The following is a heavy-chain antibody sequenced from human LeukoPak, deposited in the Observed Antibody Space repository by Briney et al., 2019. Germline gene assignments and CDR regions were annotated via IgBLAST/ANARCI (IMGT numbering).Heavy chain of an antibody. CDR1: GLTFSSHW. Sequence: GGSLRLSCAASGLTFSSHWMHWVRQAPGKGLLWVSHINSDGSRINYADSVKGRFTISRDNAKNTLYLQMNSLRAEDTAMYYCARGGYCPNGVCYASWSFSLWGQGTLVTVSS. D-gene: IGHD2-8*01. J-gene: IGHJ4*02. CDR2: INSDGSRI. V-gene: IGHV3-74*01. CDR3: ARGGYCPNGVCYASWSFSL.